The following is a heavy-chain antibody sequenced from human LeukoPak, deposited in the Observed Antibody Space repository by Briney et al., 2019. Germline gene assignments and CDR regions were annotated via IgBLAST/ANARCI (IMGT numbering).Heavy chain of an antibody. Sequence: SETLSLTCTVSGGSISSSTFYWGWIRQPPGNGLEWIGSVHYSGSTYYNPSLKSRVTISVDTSKNQFSLKLSSVTAADTAVYYCARMTTGTTYFDYWGQGTLVTVSS. D-gene: IGHD1-1*01. V-gene: IGHV4-39*01. J-gene: IGHJ4*02. CDR3: ARMTTGTTYFDY. CDR2: VHYSGST. CDR1: GGSISSSTFY.